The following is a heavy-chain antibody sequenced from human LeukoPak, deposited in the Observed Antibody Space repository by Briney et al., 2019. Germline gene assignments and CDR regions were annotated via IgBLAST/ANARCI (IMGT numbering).Heavy chain of an antibody. Sequence: GESLKISCKGSGYSFTSYWIGWVRQMPGKGLEWMGIIYPGDSDTRYSPSFQGRVTISADKSISTAYLQWSSLKASDTAMYYCARHSDDYGDYVGDDAFDIWGQGTMVTVSS. CDR2: IYPGDSDT. D-gene: IGHD4-17*01. V-gene: IGHV5-51*01. CDR1: GYSFTSYW. CDR3: ARHSDDYGDYVGDDAFDI. J-gene: IGHJ3*02.